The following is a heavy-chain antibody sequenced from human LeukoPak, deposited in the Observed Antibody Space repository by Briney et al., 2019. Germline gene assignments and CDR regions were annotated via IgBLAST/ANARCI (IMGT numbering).Heavy chain of an antibody. CDR3: AREGIAATGSKDY. D-gene: IGHD2-15*01. V-gene: IGHV1-69*06. Sequence: SVKVSCKASGGTFSSYAISWVRQAPGQGLEWMGVIIPIFGTANYAQKFQGRVTITADKSTSTAYMELSSLRSEDTAVYYCAREGIAATGSKDYCGQGTLVTVSS. J-gene: IGHJ4*02. CDR2: IIPIFGTA. CDR1: GGTFSSYA.